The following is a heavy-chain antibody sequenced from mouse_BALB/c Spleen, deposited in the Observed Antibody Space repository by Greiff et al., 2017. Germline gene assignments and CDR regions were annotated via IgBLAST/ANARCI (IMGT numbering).Heavy chain of an antibody. D-gene: IGHD2-14*01. CDR1: GFTFTDYY. Sequence: EVHLVESGGGLVQPGGSLRLSCATSGFTFTDYYMSWVRQPPGKALEWLGFIRNKANGYTTEYSASVKGRFTISRDNSQSILYLQMNTLRAEDSATYYCARDKGVRRGNYYAMDYWGQGTSVTVSS. J-gene: IGHJ4*01. CDR3: ARDKGVRRGNYYAMDY. V-gene: IGHV7-3*02. CDR2: IRNKANGYTT.